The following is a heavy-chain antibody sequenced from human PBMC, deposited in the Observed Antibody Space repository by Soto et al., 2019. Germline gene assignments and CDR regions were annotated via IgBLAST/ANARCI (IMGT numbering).Heavy chain of an antibody. V-gene: IGHV3-30*18. D-gene: IGHD2-15*01. CDR3: AKDGAPRDGGRSSCPPAWAY. J-gene: IGHJ4*02. CDR1: GFTFSNYG. Sequence: QVQLVESGGGVVQPGRSLRLSCAGSGFTFSNYGLHWVRQAPGKGLEWVAVISYDGRHKYYADSVKGRFTISRDNSNNMLYLQMDSLRAEDTAVYYCAKDGAPRDGGRSSCPPAWAYWGQGTLVTVSS. CDR2: ISYDGRHK.